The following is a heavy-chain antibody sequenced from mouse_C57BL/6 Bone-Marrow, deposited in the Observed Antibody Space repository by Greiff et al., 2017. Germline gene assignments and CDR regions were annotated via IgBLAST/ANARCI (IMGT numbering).Heavy chain of an antibody. Sequence: QVQLKQSGPELVKPGASVKISCKASGYAFSSSWMNWVKQRPGKGLEWIGRIYPGDGDTNSNGKFKGKATLTAAQSSSTAYMQLRSLTSEDSAVYVCASQSFYYYCSSRLAYWGQGTLVTVSS. D-gene: IGHD1-1*01. J-gene: IGHJ3*01. V-gene: IGHV1-82*01. CDR2: IYPGDGDT. CDR3: ASQSFYYYCSSRLAY. CDR1: GYAFSSSW.